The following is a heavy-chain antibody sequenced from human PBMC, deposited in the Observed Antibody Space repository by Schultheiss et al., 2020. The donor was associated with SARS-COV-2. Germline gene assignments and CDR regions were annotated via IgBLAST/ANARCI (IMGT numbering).Heavy chain of an antibody. Sequence: SETLSLTCAVYGGSFSGYYWSWIRQPPGKGLEWIGYIYYSGSTNYNPSLKSRVTISVDTSKNQFSLKLSSVTAADTAVYYCAREGVTLLWFGELFSRYGMDVWGQGTTVTVSS. CDR3: AREGVTLLWFGELFSRYGMDV. D-gene: IGHD3-10*01. J-gene: IGHJ6*02. CDR1: GGSFSGYY. V-gene: IGHV4-59*01. CDR2: IYYSGST.